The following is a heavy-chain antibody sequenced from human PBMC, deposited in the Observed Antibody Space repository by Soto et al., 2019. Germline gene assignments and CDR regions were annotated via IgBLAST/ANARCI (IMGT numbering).Heavy chain of an antibody. CDR2: ISYDGSNK. V-gene: IGHV3-30-3*01. Sequence: QVQLVESGGGVVQPGRSLRLSCAASGFTFSSYAMNWVRQAPGKGLEWVAVISYDGSNKYYADSVKGRCTISRDKSKNKLYLQTNSLRDADTAVYYCASTMDVWGQGTTVTVSS. CDR1: GFTFSSYA. J-gene: IGHJ6*02. CDR3: ASTMDV.